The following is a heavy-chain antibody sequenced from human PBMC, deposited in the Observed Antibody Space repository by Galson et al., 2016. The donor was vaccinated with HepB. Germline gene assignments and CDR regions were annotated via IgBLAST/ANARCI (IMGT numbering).Heavy chain of an antibody. J-gene: IGHJ5*02. V-gene: IGHV4-59*01. CDR1: GDFISSYY. CDR3: AAGGYFNWLDP. D-gene: IGHD3-22*01. Sequence: ETLSLTCSVSGDFISSYYWSWVRQPPGKGLEWIGYISYTGSANFNPSLKSRVTISVDMSKNQFSLKLSSVTAADTAVYYCAAGGYFNWLDPWSQGTLVTVSS. CDR2: ISYTGSA.